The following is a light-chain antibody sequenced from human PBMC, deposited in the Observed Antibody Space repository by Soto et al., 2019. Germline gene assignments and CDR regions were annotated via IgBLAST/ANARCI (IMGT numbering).Light chain of an antibody. CDR1: QRVTSNY. V-gene: IGKV3-20*01. CDR2: GAS. J-gene: IGKJ1*01. Sequence: ELVFTQSPGTLALPPGERATLSCRASQRVTSNYLAWYQQKPGQAPRLLIYGASSRATGIPDRFSGSGSGTDFTLTISRLEPDDFAVYYCQQYGSSPETFGQGTKVDIK. CDR3: QQYGSSPET.